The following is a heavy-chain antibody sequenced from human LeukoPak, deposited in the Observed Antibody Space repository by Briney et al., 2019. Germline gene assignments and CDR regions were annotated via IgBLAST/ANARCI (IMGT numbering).Heavy chain of an antibody. D-gene: IGHD6-13*01. Sequence: XLEWIGEINHSGSTNYNPSLKSRVTISVDTSKNQFSLKLSSVTAADTAVYYCAISAAGYFDYWGQGTLVTVSS. V-gene: IGHV4-34*01. CDR2: INHSGST. CDR3: AISAAGYFDY. J-gene: IGHJ4*02.